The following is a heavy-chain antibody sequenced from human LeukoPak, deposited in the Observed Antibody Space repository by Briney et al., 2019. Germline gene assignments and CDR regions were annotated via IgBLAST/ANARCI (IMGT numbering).Heavy chain of an antibody. J-gene: IGHJ5*02. CDR1: GGSFSGYY. D-gene: IGHD3-10*02. CDR2: INHSGST. V-gene: IGHV4-34*01. CDR3: GRDVGP. Sequence: PSETLSLTCAVYGGSFSGYYWSWIRQPPGKGLEWIGEINHSGSTNYNPSLKSRVTISVDTSKNQFSLKLSSVTAADTAMYYCGRDVGPWGQGTLVTVSS.